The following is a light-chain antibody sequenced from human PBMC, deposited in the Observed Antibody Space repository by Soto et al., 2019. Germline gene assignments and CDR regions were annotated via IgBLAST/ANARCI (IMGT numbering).Light chain of an antibody. CDR3: AAWDDSLSGVI. V-gene: IGLV1-47*02. CDR2: SNS. J-gene: IGLJ2*01. Sequence: QAVVTQPPSASGTPGQRVTFSCSGANSNVGRNYVTWYQQFPGTAPKILIHSNSQRPSGVPARFSASKSGASASLAISGLRPEDEADYYCAAWDDSLSGVIFGGGTKLTVL. CDR1: NSNVGRNY.